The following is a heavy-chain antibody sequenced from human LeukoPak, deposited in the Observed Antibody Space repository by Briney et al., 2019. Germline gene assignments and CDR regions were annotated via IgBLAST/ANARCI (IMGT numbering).Heavy chain of an antibody. CDR2: IYTSGST. CDR1: GGSFSGYY. CDR3: AYSSSSGGYYYYGMDV. J-gene: IGHJ6*02. D-gene: IGHD6-6*01. Sequence: SETLSLTCAVYGGSFSGYYWSWIRQPAGKGLEWIGRIYTSGSTNYNPSLKSRVTMSVDTSKNQFSLKLSSVTAADTAVYYCAYSSSSGGYYYYGMDVWGQGTTVTVSS. V-gene: IGHV4-59*10.